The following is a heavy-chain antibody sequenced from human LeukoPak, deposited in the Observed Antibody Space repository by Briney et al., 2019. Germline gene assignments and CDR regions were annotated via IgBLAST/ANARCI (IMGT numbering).Heavy chain of an antibody. V-gene: IGHV3-30*04. CDR1: GFTFSAYG. CDR3: ARERRRDGYNYKDY. J-gene: IGHJ4*02. D-gene: IGHD5-24*01. Sequence: GGSLRLSCAVSGFTFSAYGMHWVRQAHGKGLEWVAVISYDGSYQAYADSVKGRFTVSRDSSKNTLYLQLNSLRPEDTGLYYCARERRRDGYNYKDYWGQGTQVSVSS. CDR2: ISYDGSYQ.